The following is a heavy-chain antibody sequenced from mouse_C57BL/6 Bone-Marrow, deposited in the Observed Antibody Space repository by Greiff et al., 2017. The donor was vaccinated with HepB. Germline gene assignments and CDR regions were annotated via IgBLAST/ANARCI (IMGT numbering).Heavy chain of an antibody. Sequence: QVQLQQPGAELVKPGASVKLSCKASGYTFTSYWMHWVKQRPGQGLEWIGMIHPNSGSTNYNEKFKSKATLTVDKSSSTAYMQLSSLTSEDSAVYYGASHYGSSYGNYAMDYWGQGTSVTVSS. CDR3: ASHYGSSYGNYAMDY. V-gene: IGHV1-64*01. J-gene: IGHJ4*01. CDR2: IHPNSGST. D-gene: IGHD1-1*01. CDR1: GYTFTSYW.